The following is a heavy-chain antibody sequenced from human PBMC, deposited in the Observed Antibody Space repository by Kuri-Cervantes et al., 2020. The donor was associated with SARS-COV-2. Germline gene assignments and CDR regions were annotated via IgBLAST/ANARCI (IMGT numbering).Heavy chain of an antibody. J-gene: IGHJ3*02. Sequence: GESLKISCAASGFTFSSYAMHWVRQAPGKGLEWVAVISYDGSNKYYADSVKGRFTISRDNSKNTLYLQMNSLRPEDTAVYYCARRGAFDNSAPNTFDIWGQGTVVTVSS. D-gene: IGHD4/OR15-4a*01. CDR2: ISYDGSNK. CDR1: GFTFSSYA. V-gene: IGHV3-30-3*01. CDR3: ARRGAFDNSAPNTFDI.